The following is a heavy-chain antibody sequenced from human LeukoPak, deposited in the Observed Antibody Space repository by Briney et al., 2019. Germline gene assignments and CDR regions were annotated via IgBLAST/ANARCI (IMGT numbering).Heavy chain of an antibody. CDR3: ASRPRADMGPLDY. CDR1: GFTFSSCA. V-gene: IGHV3-23*01. CDR2: ITGDGTRT. Sequence: PGGSLRLSCAASGFTFSSCAMTWVRQAPGEGLEWVASITGDGTRTYYTDSVKGRFTISRDNSKNTLYLQMNSLRADETAIYYCASRPRADMGPLDYWGQGTLVTVST. D-gene: IGHD1-14*01. J-gene: IGHJ4*02.